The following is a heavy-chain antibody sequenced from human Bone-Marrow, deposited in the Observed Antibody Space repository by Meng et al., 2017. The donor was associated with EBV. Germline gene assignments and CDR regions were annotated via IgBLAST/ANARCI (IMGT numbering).Heavy chain of an antibody. D-gene: IGHD3-22*01. V-gene: IGHV4-34*01. CDR2: IYYSGST. J-gene: IGHJ5*02. CDR3: ARDLGDYYDSSGNNWFDP. CDR1: GESFSGYY. Sequence: QVQLQQRGAGLLKPSEXLSLTCAVXGESFSGYYWSWIRQPPGKGLEWIGYIYYSGSTNYNPSLKSRVTISVDTSKNQFSLKLSSVTAADTAVYYCARDLGDYYDSSGNNWFDPWGQGTLVTLL.